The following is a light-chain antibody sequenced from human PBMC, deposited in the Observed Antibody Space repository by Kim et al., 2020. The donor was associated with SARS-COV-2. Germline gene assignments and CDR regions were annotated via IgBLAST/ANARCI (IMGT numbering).Light chain of an antibody. V-gene: IGLV1-36*01. Sequence: RQRVTISCSGRTSNPGNNAVSWYQQLPGKAPKLLVYYDDLLPSGVSDRFSGSKSGTSASLAISDLQSEDEADYYCAAWDDSLNGVVFGGGTQLTVL. CDR3: AAWDDSLNGVV. J-gene: IGLJ2*01. CDR2: YDD. CDR1: TSNPGNNA.